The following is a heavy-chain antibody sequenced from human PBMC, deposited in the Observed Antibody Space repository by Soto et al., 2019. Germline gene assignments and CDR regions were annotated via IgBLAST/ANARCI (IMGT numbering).Heavy chain of an antibody. CDR3: ARSALPAAINNWFDP. D-gene: IGHD2-2*01. J-gene: IGHJ5*02. CDR2: IIPFFGTA. Sequence: QVQLVQSGAEVRKPGSSVKVSCKASGGIFSSYGISWVRQAPGQGLEWMGGIIPFFGTANYAQKFQARVTITADKSTSTAYMELSSLRSEDTAVYYCARSALPAAINNWFDPWGQGTLVTVSS. V-gene: IGHV1-69*06. CDR1: GGIFSSYG.